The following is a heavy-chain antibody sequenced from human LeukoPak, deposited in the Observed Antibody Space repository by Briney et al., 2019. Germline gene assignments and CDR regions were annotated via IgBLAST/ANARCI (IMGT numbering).Heavy chain of an antibody. J-gene: IGHJ4*02. Sequence: GGSLRLSCAASGFTFSVYAMTWVRQAPGKGLEWVSVVSGTGETTYYADSVKGRFTISRDNSKNTLYLQMNSLRAEDTAVYYCAQRPYGDYILHWGQVTLVTVSS. CDR2: VSGTGETT. CDR1: GFTFSVYA. CDR3: AQRPYGDYILH. V-gene: IGHV3-23*01. D-gene: IGHD4-17*01.